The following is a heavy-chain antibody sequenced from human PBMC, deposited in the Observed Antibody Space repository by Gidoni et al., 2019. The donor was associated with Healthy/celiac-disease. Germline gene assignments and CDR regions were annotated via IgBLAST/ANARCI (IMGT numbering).Heavy chain of an antibody. CDR1: GGSFSGYY. CDR2: INHSGST. D-gene: IGHD6-13*01. CDR3: ARGFGSSWYNY. V-gene: IGHV4-34*01. J-gene: IGHJ4*02. Sequence: QVQLQQWGAGLLKPSETLSLTCAVYGGSFSGYYWSWIRQPPGKGLEWIGEINHSGSTNYNPSLKSRVTISVDTSKNQFSLKLSSVTAADTAVYYCARGFGSSWYNYWGQGTLVTVSS.